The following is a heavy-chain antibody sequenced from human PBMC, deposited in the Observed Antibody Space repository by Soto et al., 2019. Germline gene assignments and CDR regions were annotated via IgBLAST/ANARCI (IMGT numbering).Heavy chain of an antibody. J-gene: IGHJ4*02. V-gene: IGHV4-59*01. CDR2: IYYSGST. Sequence: PSETLSLTCTVSGGSISSYYWSWIRQPPGKGLEWIGYIYYSGSTNYNPSLKSRVTISVNTSKNQFSLKLTSVTAADTAVYYCARGQVVAAQHWGQGTLVTVS. CDR3: ARGQVVAAQH. D-gene: IGHD2-15*01. CDR1: GGSISSYY.